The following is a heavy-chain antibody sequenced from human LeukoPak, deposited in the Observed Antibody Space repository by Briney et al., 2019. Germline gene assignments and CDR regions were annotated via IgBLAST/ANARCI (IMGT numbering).Heavy chain of an antibody. CDR2: ISSSSYI. J-gene: IGHJ4*02. D-gene: IGHD3-22*01. Sequence: GGSLRLSCAASGFTFSSYSMNWVRQAPGKGREWVSSISSSSYIYYADSLKGRFTISRDNAKNSLYLQMNSLRAEDTAVYYCARGNYYDSSGYGKYWGKGTMVTVSS. CDR1: GFTFSSYS. V-gene: IGHV3-21*01. CDR3: ARGNYYDSSGYGKY.